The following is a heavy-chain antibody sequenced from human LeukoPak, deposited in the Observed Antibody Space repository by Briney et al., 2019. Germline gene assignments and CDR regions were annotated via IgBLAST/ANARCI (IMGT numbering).Heavy chain of an antibody. Sequence: GGSLRLSCAASGFTFSSYSMNWVRQAPGKGLEWVSSISSDTSYIYYADSMKGRFTISRDNAKNSLYLQMNSLRAEDTAVYYCAREQGYCSGGSCRNAFDIWGQGTMVTVSS. CDR1: GFTFSSYS. CDR3: AREQGYCSGGSCRNAFDI. V-gene: IGHV3-21*01. CDR2: ISSDTSYI. D-gene: IGHD2-15*01. J-gene: IGHJ3*02.